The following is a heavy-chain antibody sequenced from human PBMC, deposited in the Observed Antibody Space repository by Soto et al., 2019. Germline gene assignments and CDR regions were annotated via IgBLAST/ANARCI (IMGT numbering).Heavy chain of an antibody. J-gene: IGHJ4*02. D-gene: IGHD1-26*01. CDR1: GGSISSGGYY. V-gene: IGHV4-31*03. CDR3: AREGEGSYYFDY. Sequence: QVQLQESGPGLVKPSQTLSLTCTVSGGSISSGGYYWSWIRQHPGKGLEWIGYIYYSGSTYYNPSLKSRVTISVDTYKNQFSLKLSSVTAADTAVYYCAREGEGSYYFDYWGQGTLVTVSS. CDR2: IYYSGST.